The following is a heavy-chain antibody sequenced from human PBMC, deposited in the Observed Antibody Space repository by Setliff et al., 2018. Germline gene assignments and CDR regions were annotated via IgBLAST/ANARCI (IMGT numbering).Heavy chain of an antibody. CDR2: IYHGGKT. V-gene: IGHV4-39*07. J-gene: IGHJ6*03. CDR1: GDSISSSSYY. Sequence: SETLSLTCTVSGDSISSSSYYWGWIRQPPGKGLEWIGSIYHGGKTYYNTSLESRLTISVDTSKNQFSLKLSSVTAADTAVYYCARAGEGPAALHYYYYMDVWGKGTTVTVSS. D-gene: IGHD2-2*01. CDR3: ARAGEGPAALHYYYYMDV.